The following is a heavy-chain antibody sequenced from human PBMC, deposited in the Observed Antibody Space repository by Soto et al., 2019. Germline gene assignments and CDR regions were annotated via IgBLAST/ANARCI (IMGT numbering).Heavy chain of an antibody. V-gene: IGHV3-30-3*01. D-gene: IGHD6-19*01. CDR1: GFTFSSYA. Sequence: QVPLVESGGGVVQPGRSLRLSCAASGFTFSSYAMHWVRQAPGKGLEWVAVISYDGSNKYYADSVKGRLTISRDNSNNTLYLQMNGLRAEDTAVYYCARDRVSGYSSGWTDTFDYWGQGTLVTVSS. CDR2: ISYDGSNK. J-gene: IGHJ4*02. CDR3: ARDRVSGYSSGWTDTFDY.